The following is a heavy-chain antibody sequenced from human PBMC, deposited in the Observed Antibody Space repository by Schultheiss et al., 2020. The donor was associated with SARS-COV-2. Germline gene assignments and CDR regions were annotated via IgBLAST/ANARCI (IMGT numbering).Heavy chain of an antibody. CDR3: TTSVDIVATPPRVWYYYYGMDV. J-gene: IGHJ6*02. CDR2: IKSKTDGGTT. CDR1: GFTFSNAW. D-gene: IGHD5-12*01. V-gene: IGHV3-15*07. Sequence: GGSLRLSCAASGFTFSNAWMNWVRQAPGKGLEWVGRIKSKTDGGTTDYAAPVKGRFTISRDDSKNTLYLQMNSLKTEDTAVYYCTTSVDIVATPPRVWYYYYGMDVWGQGTTVTVSS.